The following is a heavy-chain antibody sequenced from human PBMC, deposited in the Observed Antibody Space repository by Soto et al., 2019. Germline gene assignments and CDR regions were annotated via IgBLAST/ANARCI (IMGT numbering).Heavy chain of an antibody. CDR1: GYTFTSYG. Sequence: ASVKVSCKASGYTFTSYGISWVRQAPGQGLEWMGWISAYNGNTNYAQRLQGRVTMTTDTSTSTAYMELWSLRSDDTAVYYCARGPFPSYYYYGMDVWGQGTTVTVSS. CDR2: ISAYNGNT. J-gene: IGHJ6*02. V-gene: IGHV1-18*04. CDR3: ARGPFPSYYYYGMDV.